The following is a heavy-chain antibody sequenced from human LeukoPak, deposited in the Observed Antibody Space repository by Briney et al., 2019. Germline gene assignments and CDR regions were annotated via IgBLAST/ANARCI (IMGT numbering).Heavy chain of an antibody. CDR2: MHHSGST. V-gene: IGHV4-61*01. D-gene: IGHD6-13*01. CDR3: AGVRTAGTGPDY. Sequence: SETLSLTCTVSGGSVSSGICYWSWIRQPPGKGLEWIGFMHHSGSTSHHPSLQNRVTISVDTSKNQLSLKLSSATAADTAVYFCAGVRTAGTGPDYWGQGTLVTVSS. CDR1: GGSVSSGICY. J-gene: IGHJ4*02.